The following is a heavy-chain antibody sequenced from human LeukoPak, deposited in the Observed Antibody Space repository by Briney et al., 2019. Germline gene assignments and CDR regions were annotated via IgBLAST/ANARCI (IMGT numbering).Heavy chain of an antibody. J-gene: IGHJ3*02. CDR1: GYSITSGYF. V-gene: IGHV4-38-2*02. CDR3: AKSNGYGLVDI. Sequence: SETLSLTCSVSGYSITSGYFWGSIRQPPGKGLECIGSIYHSGSTYYNPSLKSRVTISLDTSRNQFSLKLNSVTAADTAVYYCAKSNGYGLVDIWGQGTMVTVSS. CDR2: IYHSGST. D-gene: IGHD3-10*01.